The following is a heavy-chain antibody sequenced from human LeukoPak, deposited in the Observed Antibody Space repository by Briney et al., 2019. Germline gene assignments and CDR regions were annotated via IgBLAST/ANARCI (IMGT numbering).Heavy chain of an antibody. CDR1: GGSISSYY. D-gene: IGHD3-22*01. J-gene: IGHJ4*02. CDR2: IYYSGST. V-gene: IGHV4-59*01. Sequence: PSETLSLTCTVSGGSISSYYWSWIRQPPGKGLEWIGFIYYSGSTNYNPSLKSRVTISVDTSKNQFSLKLSSVTAADTAVYYCARVTVTPNYYDSSGYYSYYFDYWGQGTLVTVSS. CDR3: ARVTVTPNYYDSSGYYSYYFDY.